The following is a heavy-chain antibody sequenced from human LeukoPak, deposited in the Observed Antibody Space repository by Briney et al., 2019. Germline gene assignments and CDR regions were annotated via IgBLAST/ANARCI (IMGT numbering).Heavy chain of an antibody. V-gene: IGHV3-43*02. Sequence: GGSLRLSCAASGFTFHVYAMHWVRQAPGKGLEWVSLISGDGSSTYYADPVKGRFTISRDNAKNSLYLQMNSLRAEDTAVYYCARDLSGGTFDYWGQGTLVTVSS. CDR2: ISGDGSST. CDR1: GFTFHVYA. D-gene: IGHD1-26*01. J-gene: IGHJ4*02. CDR3: ARDLSGGTFDY.